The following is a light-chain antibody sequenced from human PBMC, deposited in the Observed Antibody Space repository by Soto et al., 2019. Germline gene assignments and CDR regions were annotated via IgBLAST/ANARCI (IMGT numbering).Light chain of an antibody. Sequence: AIQMTQSPSSLSASVGDRVTITCRASQGSRNDLGWYQQKPGKAPKLLIYAASSLQSGVPSRLSGSGSGTDFTLTISSLQPEDFAVYYCQQFSSYPLTFGGGTKVEIK. V-gene: IGKV1-6*01. CDR3: QQFSSYPLT. CDR1: QGSRND. CDR2: AAS. J-gene: IGKJ4*01.